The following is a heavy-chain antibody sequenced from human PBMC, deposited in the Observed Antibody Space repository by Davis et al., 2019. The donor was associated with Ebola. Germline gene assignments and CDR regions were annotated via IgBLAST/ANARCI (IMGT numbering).Heavy chain of an antibody. Sequence: GESLKISCAASGFTFSSYWMSWVRQAPGKGTEWVANIKQDGSEKYYLDSVKGRFTISRDNAKNSLYLHMNSLRAEDTVVYYCARERHISQWLGLGGPDAFDIWGQGTMVTVSS. CDR1: GFTFSSYW. J-gene: IGHJ3*02. CDR2: IKQDGSEK. V-gene: IGHV3-7*01. CDR3: ARERHISQWLGLGGPDAFDI. D-gene: IGHD6-19*01.